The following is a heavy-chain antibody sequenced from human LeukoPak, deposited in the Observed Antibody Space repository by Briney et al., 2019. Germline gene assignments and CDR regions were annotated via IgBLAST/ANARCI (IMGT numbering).Heavy chain of an antibody. CDR2: INPNSGGT. CDR3: ARVYYDSSGYLDY. D-gene: IGHD3-22*01. J-gene: IGHJ4*02. CDR1: GYTFRGNY. V-gene: IGHV1-2*02. Sequence: ASVKISCKASGYTFRGNYIHWLRQAPGQGLEWMGWINPNSGGTNYAQKFQGRVTMTRDTSISTAYMELSRLRSDDTAVYYCARVYYDSSGYLDYWGQGTLVTVSS.